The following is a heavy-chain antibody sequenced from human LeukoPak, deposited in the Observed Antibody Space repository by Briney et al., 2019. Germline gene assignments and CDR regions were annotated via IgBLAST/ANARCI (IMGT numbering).Heavy chain of an antibody. Sequence: PSETLSLTCAVYGGSFRGYYWSWIRKPPGKGLEWIGEINHSGSTNYNPSVKSRVTMSVDTSKNQISLKLSSVTAADTAVYYCARGFCGSFPLSAYYYYYMDVWGKGTTVTISS. CDR1: GGSFRGYY. J-gene: IGHJ6*03. CDR2: INHSGST. V-gene: IGHV4-34*01. D-gene: IGHD3-16*01. CDR3: ARGFCGSFPLSAYYYYYMDV.